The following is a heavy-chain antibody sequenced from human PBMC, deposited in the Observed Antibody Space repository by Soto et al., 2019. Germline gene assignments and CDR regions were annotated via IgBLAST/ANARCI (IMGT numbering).Heavy chain of an antibody. Sequence: LRLSCAASGFTFSSYAMSWVRQAPGKGLEWVSAISGSGGSTYYADSVKGRFTISRDNSKNTLYLQMNSLRAEDKAVYYCAKDNWNYGFYYYGMDVWGQGTTVTVSS. CDR1: GFTFSSYA. CDR3: AKDNWNYGFYYYGMDV. CDR2: ISGSGGST. J-gene: IGHJ6*02. V-gene: IGHV3-23*01. D-gene: IGHD1-7*01.